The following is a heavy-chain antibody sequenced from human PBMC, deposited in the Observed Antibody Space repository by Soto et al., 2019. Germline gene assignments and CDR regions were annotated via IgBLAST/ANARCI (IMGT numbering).Heavy chain of an antibody. CDR1: GYTFTSYA. CDR3: ARDVGYSSSWYRYYFDY. Sequence: ASVKVSCKASGYTFTSYAMHWVRQAPGQRLEWMGWINAGNGNTKYSQKFQGRVTITRDTSASTAYMELSSLRSEDTAVYYCARDVGYSSSWYRYYFDYWGQGTLVTVSS. D-gene: IGHD6-13*01. CDR2: INAGNGNT. V-gene: IGHV1-3*01. J-gene: IGHJ4*02.